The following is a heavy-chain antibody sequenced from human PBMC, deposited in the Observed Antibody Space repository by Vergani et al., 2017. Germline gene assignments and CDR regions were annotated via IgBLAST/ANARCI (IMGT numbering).Heavy chain of an antibody. V-gene: IGHV1-69*01. CDR2: IIPIFGTA. J-gene: IGHJ4*02. CDR3: ARARLRKDSSSWYPFDY. D-gene: IGHD6-13*01. Sequence: QVQLVQSGAEVKKPGSSVNVSCKASVGPFSSYAIIWVRQAPGQGREWMGGIIPIFGTANYAQKFQGRATVTADESTSTAYMELSSLRAEDTAVYYCARARLRKDSSSWYPFDYWGQGTLVTVSS. CDR1: VGPFSSYA.